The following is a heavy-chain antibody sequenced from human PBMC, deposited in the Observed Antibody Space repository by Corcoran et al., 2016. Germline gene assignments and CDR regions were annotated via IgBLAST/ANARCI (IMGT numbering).Heavy chain of an antibody. CDR2: INAGKGNT. J-gene: IGHJ4*02. D-gene: IGHD4-17*01. CDR3: ARAPVTTVDY. CDR1: GYTFTNYG. V-gene: IGHV1-3*01. Sequence: QVQLVQSGAEVKKPGASVKDSCKASGYTFTNYGIHWVRQAPGQRLEWMGWINAGKGNTKYSQKFQGRVTITRDTSASTAYMDLYSLRSEDTAGYYCARAPVTTVDYWGQGTLVTVSS.